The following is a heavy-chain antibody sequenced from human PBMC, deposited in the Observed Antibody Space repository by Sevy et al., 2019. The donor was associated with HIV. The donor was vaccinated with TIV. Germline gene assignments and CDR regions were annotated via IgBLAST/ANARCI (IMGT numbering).Heavy chain of an antibody. CDR3: ARTNPIFGVAIDY. D-gene: IGHD3-3*01. V-gene: IGHV4-34*01. J-gene: IGHJ4*02. CDR1: GGSFSGYY. CDR2: INHSGST. Sequence: SETLSLTCAAYGGSFSGYYWSWIRQPPGKGLEWIGEINHSGSTNYNPSLKSRVTISVDTSKNQFSLKLSSVTAADTAVYYCARTNPIFGVAIDYWGQGTLVTVSS.